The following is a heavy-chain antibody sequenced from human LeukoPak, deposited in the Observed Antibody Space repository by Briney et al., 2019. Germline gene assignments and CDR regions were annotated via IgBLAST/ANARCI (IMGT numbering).Heavy chain of an antibody. CDR3: ARVKSSGYGEYYFDY. CDR1: GFTFSSYW. Sequence: QPGGSLRLSCAASGFTFSSYWMHWVRQAPGKGLVWVSRINSDGSSTSYADSVKGRFTISRDNAKNTLYLQMNSLRAEDTAVYYCARVKSSGYGEYYFDYWGQGTLATVSS. CDR2: INSDGSST. D-gene: IGHD5-12*01. V-gene: IGHV3-74*01. J-gene: IGHJ4*02.